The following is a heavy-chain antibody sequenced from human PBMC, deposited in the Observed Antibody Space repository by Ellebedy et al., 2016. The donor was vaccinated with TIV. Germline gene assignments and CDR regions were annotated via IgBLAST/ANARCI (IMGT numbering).Heavy chain of an antibody. V-gene: IGHV1-69*13. CDR1: GGTFSSYA. Sequence: AASVKVSCKASGGTFSSYAISWVRQAPGQGLEWMGGLVPLFNPGNTAQKFRDRLRLTADESATTVYIELSSLTSEDTAIYFGARGVGDFGMRPDVWGQGTLITVS. CDR3: ARGVGDFGMRPDV. D-gene: IGHD3-16*01. CDR2: LVPLFNPG. J-gene: IGHJ4*02.